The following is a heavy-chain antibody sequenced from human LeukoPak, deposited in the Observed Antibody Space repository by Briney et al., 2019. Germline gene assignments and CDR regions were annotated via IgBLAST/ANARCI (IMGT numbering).Heavy chain of an antibody. J-gene: IGHJ4*02. V-gene: IGHV3-53*01. CDR3: ARRAGAYSHPYDY. CDR2: IYSDNT. Sequence: GGSLRLSCTVSGFTVGTNSMSWVRQAPGKGLEWVSFIYSDNTHYSDSMKGRFTISRDNSKNTLYLQMNSLRAEDTAVYYCARRAGAYSHPYDYWGQGTLVTVSS. CDR1: GFTVGTNS. D-gene: IGHD4/OR15-4a*01.